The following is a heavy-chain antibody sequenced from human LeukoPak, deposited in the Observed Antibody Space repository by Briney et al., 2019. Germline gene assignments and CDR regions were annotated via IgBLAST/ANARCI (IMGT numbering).Heavy chain of an antibody. V-gene: IGHV3-9*03. CDR3: AKDRTYSGSYAGAFDI. J-gene: IGHJ3*02. CDR1: GFTFDDYA. CDR2: ISWNSGSI. D-gene: IGHD1-26*01. Sequence: GRSLRLSCAASGFTFDDYAMHWVRQAPGKGLEWVSGISWNSGSIGYAGSVKGRFTISRDNAKNSLYLQMNSLRAEDMALYYCAKDRTYSGSYAGAFDIWGQGTMVTVSS.